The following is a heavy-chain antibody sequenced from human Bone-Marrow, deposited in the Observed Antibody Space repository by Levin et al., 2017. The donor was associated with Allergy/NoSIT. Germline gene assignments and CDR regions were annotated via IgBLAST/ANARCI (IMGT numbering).Heavy chain of an antibody. J-gene: IGHJ4*02. V-gene: IGHV1-18*04. D-gene: IGHD5-12*01. Sequence: ASVKVSCKASGYTFANYGVNWVRQAPGQGLEWLGWINTYTANTNYAQRFQGRVTMTTDTSTSTAHMELTSLTSDDTGVYFCARGRGYRKGYGDCWGQGTLVTVSS. CDR2: INTYTANT. CDR3: ARGRGYRKGYGDC. CDR1: GYTFANYG.